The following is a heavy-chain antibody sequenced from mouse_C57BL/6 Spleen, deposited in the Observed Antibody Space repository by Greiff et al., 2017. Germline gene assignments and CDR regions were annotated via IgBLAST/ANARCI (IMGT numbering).Heavy chain of an antibody. D-gene: IGHD4-1*01. V-gene: IGHV1-82*01. J-gene: IGHJ3*01. Sequence: VQLQQSGPELVKPGASVKISCKASGYAFSSSWMNWVKQRPGTGLEWIGRIYPGDGDTNYNGKFKGKATLTADKSSSTAYMQLSSLTSEDSAVYFCARELTGFAYWGQGTLVTVSA. CDR2: IYPGDGDT. CDR1: GYAFSSSW. CDR3: ARELTGFAY.